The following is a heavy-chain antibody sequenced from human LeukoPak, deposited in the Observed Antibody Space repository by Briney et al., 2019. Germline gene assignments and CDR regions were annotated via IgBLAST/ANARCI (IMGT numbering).Heavy chain of an antibody. CDR2: IRYDGSNK. CDR1: GFTFSSYN. CDR3: AKEKYCGGDCHPDY. V-gene: IGHV3-30*02. Sequence: GGSLRLTCAASGFTFSSYNMDWVRQAPGKGLEWVAFIRYDGSNKYYAESVKGRFTISRDNSKKTLYLQMNSLRAEDTAVYYCAKEKYCGGDCHPDYWGQGTLVTVSS. D-gene: IGHD2-21*01. J-gene: IGHJ4*02.